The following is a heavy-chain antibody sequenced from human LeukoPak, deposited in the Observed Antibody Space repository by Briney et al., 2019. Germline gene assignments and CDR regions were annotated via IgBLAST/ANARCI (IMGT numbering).Heavy chain of an antibody. CDR2: IYTSGST. Sequence: PSETLSLTCTVSGGSISSYYWSWIRQPAGKGLEWIGRIYTSGSTNYNPSLKSRVTMSVDTSKNQFSLKLSSVTAADTAVYYCARAAYSSSWSPANWFDPWGQGTLVTVSS. D-gene: IGHD6-13*01. J-gene: IGHJ5*02. V-gene: IGHV4-4*07. CDR3: ARAAYSSSWSPANWFDP. CDR1: GGSISSYY.